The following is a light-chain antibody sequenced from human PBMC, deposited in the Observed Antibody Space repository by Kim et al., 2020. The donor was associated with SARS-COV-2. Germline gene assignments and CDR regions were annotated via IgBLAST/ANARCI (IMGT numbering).Light chain of an antibody. CDR2: LNSDGSH. CDR3: QTWGTGIRV. J-gene: IGLJ3*02. CDR1: SGHSSYA. Sequence: ASVKTTCTLGSGHSSYAIEWHQQQPEKGPRYLMKLNSDGSHSKGDGIPDRFSGSTSGAERYLTISSLQSEDEADYYCQTWGTGIRVFGGGTQLTVL. V-gene: IGLV4-69*01.